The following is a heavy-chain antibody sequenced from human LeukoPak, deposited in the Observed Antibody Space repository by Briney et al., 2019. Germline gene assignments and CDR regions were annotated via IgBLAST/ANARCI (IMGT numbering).Heavy chain of an antibody. V-gene: IGHV4-34*01. Sequence: SETLSLTCAVYGGSSSGYYWSWIRQPPGKGLEWIGEINHSGSTNYNPSLKSRVTISVDTSKNQFSLKLSSVTAADTAVYYCARLPGFYYYDSSGYYYVYYYYGMDVWGQGTTVTVSS. CDR1: GGSSSGYY. D-gene: IGHD3-22*01. CDR3: ARLPGFYYYDSSGYYYVYYYYGMDV. J-gene: IGHJ6*02. CDR2: INHSGST.